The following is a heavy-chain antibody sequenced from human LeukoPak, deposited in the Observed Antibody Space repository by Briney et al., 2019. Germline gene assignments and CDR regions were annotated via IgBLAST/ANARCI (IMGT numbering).Heavy chain of an antibody. D-gene: IGHD1-26*01. CDR1: GYTFTGYY. Sequence: GASVKVSCKASGYTFTGYYMHWVRQAPGQGLEWMGRINPNSGGTNYAQKFQGRVTMTRDTSISTAYMELSRLRSDDTAVYYCATTPVGATTGDAFDIWGQGTMVTVSS. CDR3: ATTPVGATTGDAFDI. V-gene: IGHV1-2*06. J-gene: IGHJ3*02. CDR2: INPNSGGT.